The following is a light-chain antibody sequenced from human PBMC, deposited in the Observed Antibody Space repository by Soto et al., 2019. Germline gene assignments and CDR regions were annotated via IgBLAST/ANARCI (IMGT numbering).Light chain of an antibody. CDR3: QQYSSCLLT. J-gene: IGKJ3*01. V-gene: IGKV1-5*01. CDR2: DAS. Sequence: DIQMTQSPSTLSASVGDRVTITCRASQSISRSLAWYQQKPGKAPNLLIFDASSLESGVPSRFSGSGFGTEFTLTISSLQPDDFATYYCQQYSSCLLTFGPGTTVDIK. CDR1: QSISRS.